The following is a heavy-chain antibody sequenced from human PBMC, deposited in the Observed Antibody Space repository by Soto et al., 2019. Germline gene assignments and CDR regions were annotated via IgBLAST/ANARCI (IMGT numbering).Heavy chain of an antibody. J-gene: IGHJ5*02. CDR2: TYHSGNP. Sequence: SETLSLTCGVSGDTISTGGYSWAWIRQPPGKALEWIGHTYHSGNPYYNPSLKSRVAISLDTSKNQFSLSLSSVTATDTAVYYCARGRGYSYGLDPWGQGTLVTVSS. D-gene: IGHD5-18*01. CDR1: GDTISTGGYS. V-gene: IGHV4-30-2*05. CDR3: ARGRGYSYGLDP.